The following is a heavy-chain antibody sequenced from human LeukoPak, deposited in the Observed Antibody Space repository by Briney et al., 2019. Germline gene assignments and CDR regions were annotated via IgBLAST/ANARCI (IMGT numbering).Heavy chain of an antibody. Sequence: GGSLRLSCAASGFTFSSYWMHWVRQAPGKGLVWVSRINSDGSSTSYADSVRGRFTISRDNAKNTLYLQMNSLRAEDTAVYYCAREPPVTSCYDYWGQGTLVTVSS. CDR3: AREPPVTSCYDY. CDR1: GFTFSSYW. J-gene: IGHJ4*02. CDR2: INSDGSST. V-gene: IGHV3-74*01. D-gene: IGHD2-2*01.